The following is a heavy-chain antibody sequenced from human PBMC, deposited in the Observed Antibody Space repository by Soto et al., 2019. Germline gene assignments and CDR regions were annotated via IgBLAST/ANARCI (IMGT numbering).Heavy chain of an antibody. Sequence: PSETLSLTCTVSGGSINSETYYWSWFRQHPGKGLEYIGYIYYSGSTYYNPSLKSRVTISVDTSKNQFSLKLRSVTAADTAVYYCARQRDGYNYRYFDYWGQGTLVT. CDR3: ARQRDGYNYRYFDY. D-gene: IGHD5-12*01. CDR1: GGSINSETYY. CDR2: IYYSGST. J-gene: IGHJ4*02. V-gene: IGHV4-31*03.